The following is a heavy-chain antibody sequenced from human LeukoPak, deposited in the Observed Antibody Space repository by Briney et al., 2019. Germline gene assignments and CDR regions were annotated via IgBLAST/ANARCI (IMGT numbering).Heavy chain of an antibody. D-gene: IGHD5-18*01. V-gene: IGHV4-61*02. CDR1: GGSISSGSYY. CDR2: IYTSSGSP. Sequence: PSETLSLTCTVSGGSISSGSYYWSWIRQPAGKGLEWIGRIYTSSGSPNYNPSLKSRVTISVDTSKNQFSLKLSSVTAADTAVYYCARETALLGKYSYVDYWGQGTLVTVSS. J-gene: IGHJ4*02. CDR3: ARETALLGKYSYVDY.